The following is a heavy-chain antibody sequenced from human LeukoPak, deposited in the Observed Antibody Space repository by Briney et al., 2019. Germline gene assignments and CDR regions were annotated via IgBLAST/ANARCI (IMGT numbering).Heavy chain of an antibody. Sequence: GGSLRLSCEASGIIFGTTGMHWVRQAPGKGLAWVARISSDGTSTHYADSVKGRFTISRDNSKNTLFLEMNSLRLEDTAVYYCAEERWLQFDHWGQGTLVTVSS. CDR1: GIIFGTTG. D-gene: IGHD5-24*01. J-gene: IGHJ4*02. CDR3: AEERWLQFDH. CDR2: ISSDGTST. V-gene: IGHV3-30*18.